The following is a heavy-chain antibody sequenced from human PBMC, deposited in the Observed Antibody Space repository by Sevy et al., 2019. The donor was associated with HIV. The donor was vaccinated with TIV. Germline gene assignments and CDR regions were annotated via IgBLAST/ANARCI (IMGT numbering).Heavy chain of an antibody. J-gene: IGHJ6*04. CDR1: GFTFSSYS. Sequence: GGSLRLSCAASGFTFSSYSMNWVRQAPGKGLEWVSYISSSSSTIYYADSVKGRFTISRDNAKNSLYLQMNSLRDEDTAVYYCAREGYDFSCGCVDVWGKGTTVTVSS. D-gene: IGHD3-3*01. V-gene: IGHV3-48*02. CDR3: AREGYDFSCGCVDV. CDR2: ISSSSSTI.